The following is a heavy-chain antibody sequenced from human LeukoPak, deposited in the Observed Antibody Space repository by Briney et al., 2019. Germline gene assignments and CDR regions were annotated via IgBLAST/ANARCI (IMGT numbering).Heavy chain of an antibody. V-gene: IGHV1-46*01. CDR3: ARYPCSGGSCYVNYYGMDV. D-gene: IGHD2-15*01. CDR1: GYTFTSYY. CDR2: INPSGGST. Sequence: ASVKVSCKASGYTFTSYYMHWARQAPGQGLEWMGIINPSGGSTSYAQKFQGRVTMTRDTSTSTVYMELSSLRSEDTAVYYCARYPCSGGSCYVNYYGMDVWGQGTTVTVSS. J-gene: IGHJ6*02.